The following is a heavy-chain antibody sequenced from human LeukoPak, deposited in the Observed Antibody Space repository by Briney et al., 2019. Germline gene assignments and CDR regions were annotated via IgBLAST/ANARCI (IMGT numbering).Heavy chain of an antibody. V-gene: IGHV3-23*01. CDR1: GFIFSSYA. D-gene: IGHD6-6*01. J-gene: IGHJ6*02. Sequence: PGGSLRLSCAASGFIFSSYAMSWVRQAPGXXXXXVSAISGXXGSTYYADSVKGRFTISRDNSKNTLYLQMNSLRAEDTAVYYCAKDREYSSSSSAYYYYGMDVWGQGTTVTVSS. CDR2: ISGXXGST. CDR3: AKDREYSSSSSAYYYYGMDV.